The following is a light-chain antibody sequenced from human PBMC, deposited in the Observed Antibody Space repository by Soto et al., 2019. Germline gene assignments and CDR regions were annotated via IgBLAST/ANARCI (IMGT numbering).Light chain of an antibody. V-gene: IGLV2-14*01. Sequence: QSVLTQPASVSGSPGQSITVSCTGTSYDIGRYNHVSWYQQHPGKAPKLMISEVTNRPSGVSNRFSGSKSGNTASLTISRLQAEDEADYYCASYRTINTYVFATGTKVIVL. CDR2: EVT. CDR3: ASYRTINTYV. J-gene: IGLJ1*01. CDR1: SYDIGRYNH.